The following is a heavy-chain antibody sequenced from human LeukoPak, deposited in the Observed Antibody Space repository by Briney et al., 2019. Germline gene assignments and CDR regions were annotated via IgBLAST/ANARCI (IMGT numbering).Heavy chain of an antibody. Sequence: GESLKISCKGSGYNFTTYWIAWVRQLPGKGLEWMGIIYPGDSDTRYSPSFQGQVTISADKSITTAYLQWSSLKASDTAMYYFARHRDRYSYDSYYFDYLGQGTLVTVSS. CDR2: IYPGDSDT. V-gene: IGHV5-51*01. J-gene: IGHJ4*02. CDR1: GYNFTTYW. D-gene: IGHD5-18*01. CDR3: ARHRDRYSYDSYYFDY.